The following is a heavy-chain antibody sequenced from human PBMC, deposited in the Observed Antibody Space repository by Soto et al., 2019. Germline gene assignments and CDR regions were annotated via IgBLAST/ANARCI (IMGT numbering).Heavy chain of an antibody. V-gene: IGHV4-30-4*01. CDR1: GGSVSSGYNY. Sequence: SETLSLTCTVSGGSVSSGYNYWSWIRQSPGKGLEWIGYISGSGSTGYNPSLKNRHTMSVDRSKNQFTLRLTSVTAADTAVYFCATESGSTYGYFDYWGQGTQVTVSS. CDR2: ISGSGST. J-gene: IGHJ4*02. D-gene: IGHD5-18*01. CDR3: ATESGSTYGYFDY.